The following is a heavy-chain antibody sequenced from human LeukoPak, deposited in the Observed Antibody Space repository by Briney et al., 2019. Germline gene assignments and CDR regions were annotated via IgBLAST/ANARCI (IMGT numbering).Heavy chain of an antibody. CDR3: IVVLVPAAFWHFDV. Sequence: PGTSLRLSCAASGFTFTWHGFHWVRQAPGKGLEWVAVIGPDGSQKYYADSVKGRFAISRDNSRNTLYLQMDSLRSEDTAVYYCIVVLVPAAFWHFDVCGRGTLVTVSS. CDR1: GFTFTWHG. J-gene: IGHJ2*01. V-gene: IGHV3-33*01. CDR2: IGPDGSQK. D-gene: IGHD2-2*01.